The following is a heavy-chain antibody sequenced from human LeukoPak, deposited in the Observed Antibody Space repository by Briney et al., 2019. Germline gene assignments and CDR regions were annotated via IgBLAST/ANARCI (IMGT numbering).Heavy chain of an antibody. V-gene: IGHV4-39*01. CDR1: GGSISSSSYY. CDR3: ARHSGSYRAFDV. J-gene: IGHJ3*01. Sequence: SETLSLTCTVSGGSISSSSYYWGWIRQPPGKGLEWIGSIYYSGSTYYNPSLKSRVTISVDTSKNHFSLTLSSVTAADTAVYYCARHSGSYRAFDVWGQGTMVTVSS. CDR2: IYYSGST. D-gene: IGHD1-26*01.